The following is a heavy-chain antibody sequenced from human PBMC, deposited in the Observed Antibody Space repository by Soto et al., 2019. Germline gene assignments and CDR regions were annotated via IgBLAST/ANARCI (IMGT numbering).Heavy chain of an antibody. Sequence: SETLSLTCAVSGGSISSGGYSWSWIRQPPGRGREWIGYIYHTGSTYSNPSLKSRVTISIDKSKNQFFLKLSSVTAADTTLYYCAGGGGIGSRQLLGFDYWGQGTLVTVSS. CDR1: GGSISSGGYS. D-gene: IGHD6-13*01. J-gene: IGHJ4*02. CDR2: IYHTGST. CDR3: AGGGGIGSRQLLGFDY. V-gene: IGHV4-30-2*01.